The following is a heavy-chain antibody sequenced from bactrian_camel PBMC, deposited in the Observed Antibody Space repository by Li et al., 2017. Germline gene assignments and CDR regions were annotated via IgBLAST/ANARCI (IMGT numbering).Heavy chain of an antibody. J-gene: IGHJ4*01. Sequence: DVQLVESGGGLMQPGGSLRLSCAAHEYLFTSYCMGWFRQAPGKEREGVASIDSDNSTTYAESVKGRFTTSKDNAKNTLYLQMLSLKPEDTAMYFCAATYEFYCSFGINYPYWGQGTQVTVS. CDR1: EYLFTSYC. CDR2: IDSDNST. V-gene: IGHV3S10*01. CDR3: AATYEFYCSFGINYPY. D-gene: IGHD3*01.